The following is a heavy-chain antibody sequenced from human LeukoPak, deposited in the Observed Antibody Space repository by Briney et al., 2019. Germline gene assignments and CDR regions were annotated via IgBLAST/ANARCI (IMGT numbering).Heavy chain of an antibody. CDR1: GGTFSSYA. Sequence: SVKVSCKASGGTFSSYAISWVRQAPGQGLEWMGRIIPIFGIANYAQKFQGRVTITADKSTSTAYMELSSLRSEDTAVYYCAIHYYDSSEPQVGFGIWGQGTMVTVSS. V-gene: IGHV1-69*04. J-gene: IGHJ3*02. CDR3: AIHYYDSSEPQVGFGI. D-gene: IGHD3-22*01. CDR2: IIPIFGIA.